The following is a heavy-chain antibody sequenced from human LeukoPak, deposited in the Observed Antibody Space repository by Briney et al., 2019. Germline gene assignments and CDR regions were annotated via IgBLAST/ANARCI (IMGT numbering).Heavy chain of an antibody. D-gene: IGHD1-26*01. CDR3: ARVSSGSLDY. CDR1: GGSFSGYY. J-gene: IGHJ4*02. V-gene: IGHV4-34*01. Sequence: MPSETLSLTCAVYGGSFSGYYWSWIRQPPGKGLEWIGEINHSGSTNYNPSLKSRVTISVDTSKNQFSLKLSSVTAADTAVYYCARVSSGSLDYWGQGTLVTVSS. CDR2: INHSGST.